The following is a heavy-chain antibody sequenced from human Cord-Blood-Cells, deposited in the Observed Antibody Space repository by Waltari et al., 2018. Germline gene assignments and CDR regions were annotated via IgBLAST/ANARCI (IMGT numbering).Heavy chain of an antibody. J-gene: IGHJ5*01. D-gene: IGHD2-2*01. CDR3: ARAPLYGSCPDS. V-gene: IGHV1-2*02. Sequence: QVQLVQSGAEVKKPGASVKVSCKASGYTFTGYYMHWVRQAPGQGLEGMEWLEPDSGGTNNAQKLQARVPRPRDRSISAAYRDLSRLRSDDTAVYYCARAPLYGSCPDSWGQGTLVTVSS. CDR2: LEPDSGGT. CDR1: GYTFTGYY.